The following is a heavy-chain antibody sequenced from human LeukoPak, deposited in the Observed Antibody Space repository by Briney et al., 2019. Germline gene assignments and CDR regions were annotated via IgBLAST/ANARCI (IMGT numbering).Heavy chain of an antibody. V-gene: IGHV3-30*04. CDR2: ISYDGSHK. J-gene: IGHJ4*02. CDR3: AKGVDTAMAPAWDF. CDR1: VFTFSSYA. D-gene: IGHD5-18*01. Sequence: GESLRLSCAASVFTFSSYAMSWVRQAPGRGLEWVAVISYDGSHKYYADSVKGRFTISRDNSKNTLYLQMNSLRAEDTAVYYCAKGVDTAMAPAWDFWGQGTLVTVSS.